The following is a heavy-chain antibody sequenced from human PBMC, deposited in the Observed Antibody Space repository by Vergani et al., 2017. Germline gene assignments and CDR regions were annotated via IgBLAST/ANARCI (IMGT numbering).Heavy chain of an antibody. Sequence: EVRLVQSGPEVKKPGESVKISCETSGYTFTNYWVAWVRQRPGKGLEWMGVIYPSDSEAVYSPSFQGQVTISADKSISAAFLHWSSLKASDTAMYYCARQKDGRSWFDPWGQGTLVTVSS. D-gene: IGHD2-15*01. V-gene: IGHV5-51*01. CDR2: IYPSDSEA. CDR3: ARQKDGRSWFDP. J-gene: IGHJ5*02. CDR1: GYTFTNYW.